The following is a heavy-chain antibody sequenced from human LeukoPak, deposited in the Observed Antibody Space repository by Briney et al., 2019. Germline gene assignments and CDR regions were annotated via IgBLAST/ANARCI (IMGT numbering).Heavy chain of an antibody. CDR1: GYTFTSYY. D-gene: IGHD4-17*01. J-gene: IGHJ4*02. CDR2: INPSGGST. V-gene: IGHV1-46*01. Sequence: ASVKVSCKASGYTFTSYYMHWVRQAPGQGLEWMGIINPSGGSTSYAQKFQGRVAMTRDMSTSTVYMELSSLRSEDTAVYYCASQRPYSGYGDYTPDDYWGQGTLVTVSS. CDR3: ASQRPYSGYGDYTPDDY.